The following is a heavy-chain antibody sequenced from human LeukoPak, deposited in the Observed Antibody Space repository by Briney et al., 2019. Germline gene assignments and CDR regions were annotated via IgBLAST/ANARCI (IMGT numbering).Heavy chain of an antibody. V-gene: IGHV3-21*01. Sequence: GGSLRLSCAASGFTFSSYSMNWVRQAPGKGLEWVSSISSSSSYIYYADSVKGRFTISRDNAKNSLYLQMNSLRAEDTAVYYCAREKGQQLPIDYWGQGTLVTVSS. J-gene: IGHJ4*02. D-gene: IGHD6-13*01. CDR1: GFTFSSYS. CDR2: ISSSSSYI. CDR3: AREKGQQLPIDY.